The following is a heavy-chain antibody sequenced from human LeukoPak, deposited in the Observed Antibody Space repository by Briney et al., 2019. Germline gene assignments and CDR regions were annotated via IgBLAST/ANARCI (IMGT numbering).Heavy chain of an antibody. Sequence: PGGSLRLSCAASGFTFSSYAISWVRQTPGQGLEWMGRIIPILGIANYAQKFQGRVTITADKSTSTAYMELSSLRSEDTAVYYCARVEQQLVEEYFQHWGQGTLVTVSS. V-gene: IGHV1-69*04. CDR2: IIPILGIA. CDR3: ARVEQQLVEEYFQH. CDR1: GFTFSSYA. D-gene: IGHD6-13*01. J-gene: IGHJ1*01.